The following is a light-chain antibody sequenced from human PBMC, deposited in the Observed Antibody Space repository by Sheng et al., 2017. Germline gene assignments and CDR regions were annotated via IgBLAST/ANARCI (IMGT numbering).Light chain of an antibody. CDR3: QQTYRTPPA. Sequence: DIQMTQSPSSLSASVGDRVTITCRANQSISNYLNWYQQKPEKAPNLLIYAASTLQSGAPSRFSGSGSGTDFTLSISSLQPEDFATYYCQQTYRTPPAFGQGTKVEI. J-gene: IGKJ1*01. CDR1: QSISNY. CDR2: AAS. V-gene: IGKV1-39*01.